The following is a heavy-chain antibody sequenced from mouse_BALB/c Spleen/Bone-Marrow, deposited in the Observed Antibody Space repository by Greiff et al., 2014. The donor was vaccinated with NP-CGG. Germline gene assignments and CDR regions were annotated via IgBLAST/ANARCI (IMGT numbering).Heavy chain of an antibody. D-gene: IGHD4-1*01. CDR1: GYSITSDYA. CDR2: ISYSGTT. J-gene: IGHJ2*01. CDR3: AKTGTRYYLDY. V-gene: IGHV3-2*02. Sequence: VQLQQSGPGLVKPSQSLSLTCTVTGYSITSDYAWNWIRQFPGNKLEWMGYISYSGTTSYNPSLKSRISTTRDTSKNQFFLQLNSVTTEDTATYYCAKTGTRYYLDYWGQGTTLTVSS.